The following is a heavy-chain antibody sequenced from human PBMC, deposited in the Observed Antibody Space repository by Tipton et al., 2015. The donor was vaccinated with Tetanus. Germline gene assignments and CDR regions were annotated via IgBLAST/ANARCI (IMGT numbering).Heavy chain of an antibody. CDR2: IYYSGST. CDR1: GGSVSSGSYY. J-gene: IGHJ3*02. D-gene: IGHD3-22*01. Sequence: TLSLTCTVSGGSVSSGSYYWSWIRQPPGKGLEWIGYIYYSGSTNYNPSLKSRVTISVDTSKNQFSLKLSSVTAADTAVYYCARDYSYDSSGSDAFDIWGQGTMVTVSS. CDR3: ARDYSYDSSGSDAFDI. V-gene: IGHV4-61*01.